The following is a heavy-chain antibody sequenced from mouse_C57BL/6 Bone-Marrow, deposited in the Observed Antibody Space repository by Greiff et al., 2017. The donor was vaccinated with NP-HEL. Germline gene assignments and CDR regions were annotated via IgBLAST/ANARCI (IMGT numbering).Heavy chain of an antibody. CDR3: AIDYYGSSCYY. Sequence: VQLQQPGAELVKPGASVKLSCKASGYTFTSYWMQWVKQRPGQGLEWIGEIDPSDSYTNYNQKFKGKATLTVDTSSSTAYMQLSSLTSEDSAVYYCAIDYYGSSCYYWGQGTSVTVSS. J-gene: IGHJ4*01. CDR1: GYTFTSYW. D-gene: IGHD1-1*01. V-gene: IGHV1-50*01. CDR2: IDPSDSYT.